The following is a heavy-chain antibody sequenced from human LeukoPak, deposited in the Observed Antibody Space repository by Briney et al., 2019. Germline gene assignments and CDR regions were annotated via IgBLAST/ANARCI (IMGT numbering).Heavy chain of an antibody. CDR2: INHSGST. Sequence: SETLSLTCAVYGGSFSGYYWSWIRQPPGKGLEWIGEINHSGSTNYNPSLKSRVTISVATSKNQFSLKLSSVTAADTAVYYCATPSYSSSSPDYWGQGTLVTVSS. D-gene: IGHD6-6*01. J-gene: IGHJ4*02. CDR3: ATPSYSSSSPDY. CDR1: GGSFSGYY. V-gene: IGHV4-34*01.